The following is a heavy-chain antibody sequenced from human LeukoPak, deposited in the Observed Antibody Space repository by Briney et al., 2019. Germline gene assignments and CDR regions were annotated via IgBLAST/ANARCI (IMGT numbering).Heavy chain of an antibody. J-gene: IGHJ4*02. CDR3: AKDGAWLRFDD. CDR2: ISYSGGST. Sequence: PGGSLRLSCAASGFTFSSYGMSWVRQAPGEGLEWVSAISYSGGSTYYADSVKGRFTISRDNSKNTLYLQMNRLRAEDTAVYYCAKDGAWLRFDDWGQGILVSVSS. V-gene: IGHV3-23*01. D-gene: IGHD5-12*01. CDR1: GFTFSSYG.